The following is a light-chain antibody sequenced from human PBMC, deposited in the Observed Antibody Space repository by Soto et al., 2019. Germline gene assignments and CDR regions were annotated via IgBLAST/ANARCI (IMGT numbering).Light chain of an antibody. V-gene: IGKV3-11*01. CDR3: QQSSS. CDR2: DAS. J-gene: IGKJ5*01. Sequence: IVLTQSPGTLSLSLGERATLSCRASQSVSSSYLAWYQQKPGQAPRLLIYDASNRATGIPARFSGSGSGTDFTLTISSLEPEDFAVYYCQQSSSFGQGTRLEIK. CDR1: QSVSSSY.